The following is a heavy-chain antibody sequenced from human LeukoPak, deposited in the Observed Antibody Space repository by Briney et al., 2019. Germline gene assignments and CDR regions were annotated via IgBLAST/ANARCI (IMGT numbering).Heavy chain of an antibody. J-gene: IGHJ4*02. D-gene: IGHD3-22*01. CDR2: ISSSSTYI. Sequence: PGGSLRLSCAASGFTFSSYSMSWVRQAPGKGLEWVSSISSSSTYIYYADSLKGRFTISRDNANNSLYLQMNSLRAEDTAVYYCARKYYYDSSGHFDYWGQGTLVTVSS. V-gene: IGHV3-21*01. CDR1: GFTFSSYS. CDR3: ARKYYYDSSGHFDY.